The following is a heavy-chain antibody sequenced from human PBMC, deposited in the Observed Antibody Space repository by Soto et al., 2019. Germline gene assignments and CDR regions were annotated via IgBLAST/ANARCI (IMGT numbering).Heavy chain of an antibody. Sequence: SETLSLTCTVSGGSIISYYWSWIRQPPGKGLEWIGYIYYSGSTNYNPSLKSRVTISVDASKNQFSLKLSSVTAADTAVYYCALDGGGIYASSDYPLNCIAPWGQGTRVTVSS. CDR3: ALDGGGIYASSDYPLNCIAP. J-gene: IGHJ5*02. CDR2: IYYSGST. CDR1: GGSIISYY. V-gene: IGHV4-59*01. D-gene: IGHD3-22*01.